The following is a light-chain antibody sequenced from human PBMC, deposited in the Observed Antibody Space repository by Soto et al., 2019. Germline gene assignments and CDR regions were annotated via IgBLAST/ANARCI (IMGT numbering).Light chain of an antibody. CDR2: GAS. V-gene: IGKV3-20*01. J-gene: IGKJ1*01. CDR1: QRVTGGY. CDR3: QQHGTSPSWT. Sequence: VLTQSPGTLSLSPGERATLSCRATQRVTGGYLAWYQQQPGQAPRLLIYGASARATDSPERFSGSGSATDFTLITSRMEPEDFAVYYCQQHGTSPSWTFGQGTKVEVK.